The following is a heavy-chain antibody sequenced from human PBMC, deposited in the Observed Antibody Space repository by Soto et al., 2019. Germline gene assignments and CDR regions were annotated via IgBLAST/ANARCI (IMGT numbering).Heavy chain of an antibody. D-gene: IGHD3-22*01. CDR1: GGSISSYY. Sequence: PSDTLSLTCTVSGGSISSYYWSWIRQPPGKGLEWIGYIYYSGSTNYNPSLKSRVTISVDTSKNQFSLKLSSVTAADTAVYYCARGTYYDSGGYYAIDYWGQGTLVTVSS. J-gene: IGHJ4*02. V-gene: IGHV4-59*01. CDR3: ARGTYYDSGGYYAIDY. CDR2: IYYSGST.